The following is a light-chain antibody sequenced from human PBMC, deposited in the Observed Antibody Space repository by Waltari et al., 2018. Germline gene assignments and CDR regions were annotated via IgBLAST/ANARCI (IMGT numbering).Light chain of an antibody. Sequence: QSVLTQPPSATGSPGQSVTISCTGTNSDVGAYNYVSWYQQHPGKVPKLLIYEFTKRPSGVPDRVSGSKSGNTASLTVSGLQADDEADYYCSSYAHNNHFVFGTGTKVTVL. CDR3: SSYAHNNHFV. V-gene: IGLV2-8*01. CDR2: EFT. J-gene: IGLJ1*01. CDR1: NSDVGAYNY.